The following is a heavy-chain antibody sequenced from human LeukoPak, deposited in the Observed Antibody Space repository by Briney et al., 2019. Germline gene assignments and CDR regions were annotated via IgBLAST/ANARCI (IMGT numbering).Heavy chain of an antibody. CDR1: GFTFSSYG. CDR3: VKGATQQLAVDY. J-gene: IGHJ4*02. V-gene: IGHV3-30*02. Sequence: PGGSLRLSCAASGFTFSSYGMHWVRQAPGKGLEWVAFIRYDGSNKYYADSVKGRFTISRDNSKNTLYLQMNSLRAEDTAVYYCVKGATQQLAVDYWGQGTLVTVSS. D-gene: IGHD6-13*01. CDR2: IRYDGSNK.